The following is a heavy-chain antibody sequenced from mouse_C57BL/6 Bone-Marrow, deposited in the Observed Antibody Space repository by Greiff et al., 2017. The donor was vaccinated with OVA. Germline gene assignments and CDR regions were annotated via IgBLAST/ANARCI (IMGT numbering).Heavy chain of an antibody. V-gene: IGHV14-4*01. CDR3: TLGRSSYVNWYFDV. J-gene: IGHJ1*03. CDR2: IDPENGDT. D-gene: IGHD1-1*01. CDR1: GFNIKDDY. Sequence: VQLKESGAELVRPGASVKLSCTASGFNIKDDYMHWVKQRPEQGLEWIGWIDPENGDTEYASKFQGKATITVDPSSNTAYLQLSSLTSEDTAVYYCTLGRSSYVNWYFDVWGTGTTVTVSS.